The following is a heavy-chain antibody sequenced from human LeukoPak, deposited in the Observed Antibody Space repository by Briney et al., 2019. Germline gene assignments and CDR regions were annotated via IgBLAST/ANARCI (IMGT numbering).Heavy chain of an antibody. CDR3: ARPGRPYTGYDSSGYYYPN. CDR1: GGTFSSYA. J-gene: IGHJ4*02. CDR2: IIPIFGTA. Sequence: SVTVSCKASGGTFSSYAISWVRQAPGQGLEWVGGIIPIFGTANYAQKFQGRVTITADESTSTAYMDLSSLRSEDTAVYDGARPGRPYTGYDSSGYYYPNWGQGTLVTVSS. D-gene: IGHD3-22*01. V-gene: IGHV1-69*13.